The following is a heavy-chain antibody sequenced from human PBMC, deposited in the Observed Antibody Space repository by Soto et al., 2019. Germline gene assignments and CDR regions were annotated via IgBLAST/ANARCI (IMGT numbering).Heavy chain of an antibody. V-gene: IGHV1-2*02. J-gene: IGHJ6*02. CDR1: GYSVSDYF. Sequence: QVQLVQSGAEVKKSGASVKVSCKASGYSVSDYFIQWVRQAPGQGLEWVAWINPKSAATNYAKKFQGRVSLTWDTSFSTAYMELNRLRPDDTAVYYCARIKWGLDYYNGMDVWGQGTTVIVSS. CDR3: ARIKWGLDYYNGMDV. D-gene: IGHD1-26*01. CDR2: INPKSAAT.